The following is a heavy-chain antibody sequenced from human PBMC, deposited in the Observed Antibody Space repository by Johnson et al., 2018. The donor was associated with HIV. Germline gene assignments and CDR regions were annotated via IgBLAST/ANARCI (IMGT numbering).Heavy chain of an antibody. J-gene: IGHJ3*02. CDR1: GFTFDDYG. Sequence: VQLVESGGSVVRPGGSLRLSCAASGFTFDDYGMSWVRQVPGKGLEWVSGINWNGGSTGYVDSVKGRFTISRDNSKNTLYLQMNSLRADDTAVYYCAREGIWYCSGGSCYGAFDIWGQGTMVTVSS. CDR3: AREGIWYCSGGSCYGAFDI. CDR2: INWNGGST. V-gene: IGHV3-20*04. D-gene: IGHD2-15*01.